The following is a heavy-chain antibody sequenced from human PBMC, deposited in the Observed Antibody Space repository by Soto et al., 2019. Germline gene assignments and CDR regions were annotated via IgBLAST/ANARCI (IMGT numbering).Heavy chain of an antibody. CDR1: GGSISSSSYY. CDR3: ARVVGYCSGGSCYSSSHFDY. J-gene: IGHJ4*02. V-gene: IGHV4-39*01. D-gene: IGHD2-15*01. Sequence: QLHLQESGPGLVKPSETLSLTCNVSGGSISSSSYYWGWIRQPPEKGLEWIGNIYYSGSTYYNPSLKSRVTISVDTSKNQFPLKLSSVTASDTAVYYCARVVGYCSGGSCYSSSHFDYWGQGTLVTVSS. CDR2: IYYSGST.